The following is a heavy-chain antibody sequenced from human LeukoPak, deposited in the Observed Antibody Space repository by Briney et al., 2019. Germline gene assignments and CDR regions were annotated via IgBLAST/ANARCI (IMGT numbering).Heavy chain of an antibody. Sequence: PGGSLRLSCAASGFTFSGSAMHWVRQASGKGLEWVGRIRSKANSYATAYAASVKGRFTISRDDSKNTAYLQMNSLKTEDTAVYYCARMLRGVINPCDHWGQGTLVTVSS. CDR1: GFTFSGSA. J-gene: IGHJ4*02. CDR2: IRSKANSYAT. V-gene: IGHV3-73*01. CDR3: ARMLRGVINPCDH. D-gene: IGHD3-10*01.